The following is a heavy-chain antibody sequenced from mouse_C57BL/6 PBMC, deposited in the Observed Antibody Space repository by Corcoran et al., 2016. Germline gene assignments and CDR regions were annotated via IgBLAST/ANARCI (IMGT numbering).Heavy chain of an antibody. V-gene: IGHV1-18*01. D-gene: IGHD1-1*01. CDR3: ARYGPYYYGSSPWFAY. J-gene: IGHJ3*01. Sequence: EVQLQQSGPELVKPGASVKIPCKASGYTFTDYNMDWVKQSHGKSLEWIGDINPNNGGTIYNQKFMGKATLTVDKSSSTAYMELRSLTSEDTAVYYCARYGPYYYGSSPWFAYWGQGTLVTVSA. CDR2: INPNNGGT. CDR1: GYTFTDYN.